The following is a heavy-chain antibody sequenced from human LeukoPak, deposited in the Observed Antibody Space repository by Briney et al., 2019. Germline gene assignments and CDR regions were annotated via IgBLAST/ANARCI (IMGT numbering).Heavy chain of an antibody. D-gene: IGHD3-3*01. CDR1: GGSISSGDYY. Sequence: PSQTLSLTCTVSGGSISSGDYYWSWIRQPPGKGLEWIGYIYYSGSTYYNPSLKSRVTISVDTSKNQFSLKLSSVTAADTAVYYCARLPLRFLEWLPNDAFDIWGQGTMVTVSS. CDR3: ARLPLRFLEWLPNDAFDI. CDR2: IYYSGST. J-gene: IGHJ3*02. V-gene: IGHV4-30-4*08.